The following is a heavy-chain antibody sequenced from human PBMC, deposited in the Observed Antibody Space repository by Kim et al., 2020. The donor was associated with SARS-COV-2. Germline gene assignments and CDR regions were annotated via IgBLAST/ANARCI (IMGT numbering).Heavy chain of an antibody. CDR3: ARGGGLRPLVGY. Sequence: SETLSLTCTVSGGSISSGGYYWSWIRQHPGKGLEWIGYIYYSGSTYYNPSLKSRVTISVDTSKNQFSLKLSSVTAADTAVYYCARGGGLRPLVGYWGQGTLVTVSS. D-gene: IGHD2-15*01. V-gene: IGHV4-31*03. CDR1: GGSISSGGYY. CDR2: IYYSGST. J-gene: IGHJ4*02.